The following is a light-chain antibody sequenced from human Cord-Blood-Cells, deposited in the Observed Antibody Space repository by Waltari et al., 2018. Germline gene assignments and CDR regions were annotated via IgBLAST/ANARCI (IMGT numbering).Light chain of an antibody. CDR1: NIGSKS. J-gene: IGLJ2*01. CDR2: YDS. CDR3: QVWDSSSDHVV. V-gene: IGLV3-21*04. Sequence: SYVLTQPPSVSVAPGKTARITCGGNNIGSKSVHWYQQKPGQAPVLFIYYDSDRPSGIPERCSGSNSGNTATLTISRVEAGDEADYYCQVWDSSSDHVVFGGGTKLTVL.